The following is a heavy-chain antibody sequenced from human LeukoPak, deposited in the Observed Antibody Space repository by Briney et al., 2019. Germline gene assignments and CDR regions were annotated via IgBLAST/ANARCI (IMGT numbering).Heavy chain of an antibody. CDR2: ISAYNGNT. V-gene: IGHV1-18*01. CDR3: ARDFHTPPQYCSSTSCYAAYYFDY. CDR1: GYTFTSYG. D-gene: IGHD2-2*01. Sequence: GASVKVSCKASGYTFTSYGISWVRQAPGQGLEWMGWISAYNGNTNYAQKLQGRVTMTTDTSTSTAYMELRSLRSDDTAVYYCARDFHTPPQYCSSTSCYAAYYFDYWGQGTLVTVSS. J-gene: IGHJ4*02.